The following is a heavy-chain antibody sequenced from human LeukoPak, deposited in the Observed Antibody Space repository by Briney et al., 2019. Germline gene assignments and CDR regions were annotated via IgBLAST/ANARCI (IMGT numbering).Heavy chain of an antibody. CDR3: ARGPNYGDRVDYFDY. Sequence: GSLRLSCAASGFISRHHWVSWVRQVPGGGLEWVADIKQDGNEKHYVDSVEGRFTLSRDDSKNSLYLQMNSLRVDDSAVYYCARGPNYGDRVDYFDYWGQGTLVTVSS. D-gene: IGHD4-17*01. J-gene: IGHJ4*02. CDR2: IKQDGNEK. V-gene: IGHV3-7*01. CDR1: GFISRHHW.